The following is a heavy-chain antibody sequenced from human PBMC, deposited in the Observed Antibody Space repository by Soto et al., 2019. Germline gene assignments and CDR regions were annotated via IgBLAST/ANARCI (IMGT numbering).Heavy chain of an antibody. CDR1: GGTFSSYA. D-gene: IGHD6-13*01. Sequence: SVKVSCKASGGTFSSYAISWVRQAPGQGLEWMGGIIPIFGTANYAQKFQGRVTITADESTSTAYMELSSLRSEDTAVYYRARGTEQLVSSGMDVWGQGTTVTVS. V-gene: IGHV1-69*13. J-gene: IGHJ6*02. CDR3: ARGTEQLVSSGMDV. CDR2: IIPIFGTA.